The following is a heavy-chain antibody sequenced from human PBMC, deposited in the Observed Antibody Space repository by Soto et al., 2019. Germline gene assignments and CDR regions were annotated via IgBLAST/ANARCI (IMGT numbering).Heavy chain of an antibody. CDR3: VRGFPNSLKAVFNY. CDR1: GGSISNADYY. V-gene: IGHV4-30-4*01. D-gene: IGHD6-19*01. J-gene: IGHJ4*02. CDR2: IYYSGST. Sequence: PSETLSLTCTVSGGSISNADYYWTWIRQPPGKGLEYIGYIYYSGSTYYTSSLQSRVTMSMDTSKNQFSLRLTSVTAADTAVYYCVRGFPNSLKAVFNYWRQRALVTVSS.